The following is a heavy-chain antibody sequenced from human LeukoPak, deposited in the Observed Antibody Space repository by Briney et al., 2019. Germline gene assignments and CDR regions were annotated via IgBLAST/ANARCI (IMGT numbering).Heavy chain of an antibody. CDR1: GFTLSSNY. Sequence: GGSLRLSCAASGFTLSSNYMSWVRQAPGRGLEWVSVIYSGGRTYYTDSVKGRFTISRDNSKNTLYLQMNSLRAEDTAVYYCARDRSDSSGYYAFDIWGQGTMVTVSS. D-gene: IGHD3-22*01. CDR3: ARDRSDSSGYYAFDI. CDR2: IYSGGRT. J-gene: IGHJ3*02. V-gene: IGHV3-66*01.